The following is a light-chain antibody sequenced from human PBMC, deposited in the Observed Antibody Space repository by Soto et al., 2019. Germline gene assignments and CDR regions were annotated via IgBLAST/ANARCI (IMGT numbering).Light chain of an antibody. J-gene: IGLJ1*01. CDR1: SSDVGGYNY. Sequence: QSVLTQPRSVSGSPGQSVTIPCTGTSSDVGGYNYVSWYQRHAGKGPKLIIYDVSERPSGVPDRFSDSKSGNTASLTISRLQAEDEAHYYCSSYAGNYVYVFGSGTKVTVL. V-gene: IGLV2-11*01. CDR3: SSYAGNYVYV. CDR2: DVS.